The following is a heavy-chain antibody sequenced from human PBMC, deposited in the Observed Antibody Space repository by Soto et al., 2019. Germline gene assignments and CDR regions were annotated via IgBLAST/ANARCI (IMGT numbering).Heavy chain of an antibody. J-gene: IGHJ6*02. CDR2: VNPNSGGT. CDR3: ARDRIAARRGQPIPPIYCCYGMGV. CDR1: GYGFAGYY. Sequence: ASVKVSWEASGYGFAGYYRQWVRQAPGQGLVWMGWVNPNSGGTNDAQKFQGWVTMTRDTSISTAYMERSRLRSDDTAVDYCARDRIAARRGQPIPPIYCCYGMGVWGQGTTVSVSS. V-gene: IGHV1-2*04. D-gene: IGHD6-6*01.